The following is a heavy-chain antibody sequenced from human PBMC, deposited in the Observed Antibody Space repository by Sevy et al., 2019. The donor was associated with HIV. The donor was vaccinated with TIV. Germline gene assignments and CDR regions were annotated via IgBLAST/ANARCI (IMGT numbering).Heavy chain of an antibody. J-gene: IGHJ4*02. D-gene: IGHD6-13*01. CDR1: GFTFSSYA. CDR2: ISGSGGST. Sequence: GGSLRLSCAASGFTFSSYAMSWVRQAPGKGLEWVSAISGSGGSTYYADSVKGRFTISRDNSKNTLYLQMNSLRAEDTAVYYCAKRNGAIAAAGLDYSDYWGQGTLVTVSS. CDR3: AKRNGAIAAAGLDYSDY. V-gene: IGHV3-23*01.